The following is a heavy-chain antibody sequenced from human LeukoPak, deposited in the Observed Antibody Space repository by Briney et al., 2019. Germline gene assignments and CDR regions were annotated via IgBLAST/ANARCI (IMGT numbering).Heavy chain of an antibody. CDR3: ARGGLVVVVAATPSTTPGLLHWLDP. D-gene: IGHD2-15*01. CDR1: GYTFTSYG. V-gene: IGHV1-18*01. CDR2: ISAYNGNT. Sequence: APVKVSCKASGYTFTSYGISWVRQAPGQGLEWMGWISAYNGNTKYAQKVLGRVTMTTDTSTSTAYMELRSLRSDDTAVYYCARGGLVVVVAATPSTTPGLLHWLDPWGQGTLVSVSS. J-gene: IGHJ5*02.